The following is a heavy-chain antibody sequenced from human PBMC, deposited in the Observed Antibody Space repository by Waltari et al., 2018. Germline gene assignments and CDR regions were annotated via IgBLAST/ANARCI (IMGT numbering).Heavy chain of an antibody. CDR2: ISGSGGST. J-gene: IGHJ4*02. V-gene: IGHV3-23*01. CDR1: GFTFSSYA. Sequence: EVQLLESGGGLVQPGGSLRLSCAASGFTFSSYAMSWVRQAPGKGLEWVSAISGSGGSTYYEDYVKGRFTISRDNSKNTLYLQMNSLRAEDTAVYYYAKDLEFQTVTPPYLSYWGQGTLVTVSS. CDR3: AKDLEFQTVTPPYLSY. D-gene: IGHD4-17*01.